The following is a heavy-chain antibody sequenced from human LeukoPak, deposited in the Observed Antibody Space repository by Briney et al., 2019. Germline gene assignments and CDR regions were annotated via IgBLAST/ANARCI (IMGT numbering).Heavy chain of an antibody. Sequence: GGSLRLSCAASGFIFSTYAMSWVRQAPGKGLEWVSCINGRGISTYYADSVKGRSTISRANSKNTLYLQMSSLRADDTAIYYCAREAYYDCSGSLDYWGQGTLVTVSS. CDR3: AREAYYDCSGSLDY. J-gene: IGHJ4*02. CDR2: INGRGIST. CDR1: GFIFSTYA. D-gene: IGHD3-22*01. V-gene: IGHV3-23*01.